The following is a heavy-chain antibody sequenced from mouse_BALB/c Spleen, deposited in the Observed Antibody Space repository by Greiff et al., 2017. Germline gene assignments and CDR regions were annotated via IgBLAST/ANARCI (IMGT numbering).Heavy chain of an antibody. CDR1: GYTFTSYW. CDR2: INPSNGRT. Sequence: VQLQQSGAELVKPGASVKLSCKASGYTFTSYWMHWVKQRPGQGLEWIGEINPSNGRTNYNEKFKSKATLTVDKSSSTAYMQLSSLTSEDSAVYYCAREENYYGRNFDYWGQGTTLTVSS. CDR3: AREENYYGRNFDY. J-gene: IGHJ2*01. D-gene: IGHD1-1*01. V-gene: IGHV1S81*02.